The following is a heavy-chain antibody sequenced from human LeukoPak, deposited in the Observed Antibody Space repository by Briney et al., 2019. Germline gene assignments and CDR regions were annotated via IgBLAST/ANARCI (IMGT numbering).Heavy chain of an antibody. CDR2: IYYSGST. Sequence: PSETLSLTCTVSGGSISSSSYYWGWIRQPPGKGLEWIGSIYYSGSTYYNPSLKSRVTISVDTSKNRFSLKLSSVTAADTAVYYCARHSTYCSSTSCYDYWGQGTPVTVSS. J-gene: IGHJ4*02. CDR1: GGSISSSSYY. CDR3: ARHSTYCSSTSCYDY. V-gene: IGHV4-39*01. D-gene: IGHD2-2*01.